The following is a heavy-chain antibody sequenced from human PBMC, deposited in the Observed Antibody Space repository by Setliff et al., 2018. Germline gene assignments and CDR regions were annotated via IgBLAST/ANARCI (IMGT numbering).Heavy chain of an antibody. CDR2: IIPILGIA. CDR1: GGTFSSYA. V-gene: IGHV1-69*10. J-gene: IGHJ4*02. CDR3: ARGLAYGYYFDY. Sequence: SVKVSCKASGGTFSSYAISWVRQAPGQGLEWMGGIIPILGIANYAQKFQGRVTITADESTSTVYMELSSLRSEDTAVYYCARGLAYGYYFDYWGQGTLVTVS. D-gene: IGHD4-17*01.